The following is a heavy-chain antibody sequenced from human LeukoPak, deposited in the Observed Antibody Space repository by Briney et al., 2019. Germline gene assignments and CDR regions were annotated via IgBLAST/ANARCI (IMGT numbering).Heavy chain of an antibody. J-gene: IGHJ4*02. CDR1: GFTFSSYG. CDR2: IRYTGSKK. D-gene: IGHD3-10*01. CDR3: AKDGITMVRGVNYFDY. V-gene: IGHV3-30*02. Sequence: GGSLRLSCAASGFTFSSYGMHWVRQAPGKGLEWVAFIRYTGSKKYYADSVKGRFTISRDNSKNTLYLQMNSLRAEDTAVYYCAKDGITMVRGVNYFDYWGQGTLVTVSS.